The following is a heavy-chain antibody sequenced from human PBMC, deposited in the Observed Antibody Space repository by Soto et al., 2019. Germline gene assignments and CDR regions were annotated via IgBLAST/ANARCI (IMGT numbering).Heavy chain of an antibody. Sequence: GGSLRLSCAASGFTFSSYEMNWVRQAPGKGLEWVSYISSSGSTIYYADSVKGRFTISRDNAKNSLYLQMNSLRAEDTAVYYCARGLQLLDAFDIWGQGTMVTVSS. D-gene: IGHD5-18*01. CDR2: ISSSGSTI. V-gene: IGHV3-48*03. J-gene: IGHJ3*02. CDR3: ARGLQLLDAFDI. CDR1: GFTFSSYE.